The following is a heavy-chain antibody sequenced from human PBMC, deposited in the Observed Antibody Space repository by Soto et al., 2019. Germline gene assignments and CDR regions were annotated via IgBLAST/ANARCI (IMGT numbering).Heavy chain of an antibody. V-gene: IGHV1-2*02. Sequence: ASVNVSCKSSGYTFTGYFMHWGRQAPGQGLEWMGWINPYSGGADYAQSFQGRVTMTRDTSISTVYMELSRLRFDDTAVYYCARVIRGAYYNSPLDTWGQGTVVTVSS. CDR3: ARVIRGAYYNSPLDT. J-gene: IGHJ5*02. CDR1: GYTFTGYF. CDR2: INPYSGGA. D-gene: IGHD3-10*01.